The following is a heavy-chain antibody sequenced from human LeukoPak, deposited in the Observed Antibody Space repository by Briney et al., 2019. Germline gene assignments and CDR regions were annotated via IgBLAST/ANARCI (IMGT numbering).Heavy chain of an antibody. D-gene: IGHD6-19*01. J-gene: IGHJ4*02. CDR2: ISAYNGNT. V-gene: IGHV1-18*04. CDR1: GYTFTSYY. Sequence: GASVKVSCKASGYTFTSYYMHWVRQAPGQGLEWMGWISAYNGNTNYAQKLQGRVTMTTDTSTSTAYMELRSLRSDDTAVYYCARDPIAVAVNQPLDYWGQGTLVTVSS. CDR3: ARDPIAVAVNQPLDY.